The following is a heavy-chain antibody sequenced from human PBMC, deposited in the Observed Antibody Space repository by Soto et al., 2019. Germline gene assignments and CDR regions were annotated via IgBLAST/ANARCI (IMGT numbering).Heavy chain of an antibody. V-gene: IGHV4-59*01. CDR2: NYHSGTT. J-gene: IGHJ4*02. CDR3: VREAYIGYGHAIDH. Sequence: SETLSLTCAVSGVTISTYYWSWIRQPPGKGLEWMGYNYHSGTTNYNPSLKSRVTISVDTSKNQFSLRLTSVTAADTAIYYCVREAYIGYGHAIDHGGQGTLVTVSS. D-gene: IGHD5-12*01. CDR1: GVTISTYY.